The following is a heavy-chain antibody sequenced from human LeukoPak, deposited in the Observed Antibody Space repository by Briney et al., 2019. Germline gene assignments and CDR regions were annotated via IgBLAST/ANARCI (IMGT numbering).Heavy chain of an antibody. CDR1: GYTFTGYY. D-gene: IGHD4-17*01. CDR3: ARDFGGMTTVTTRGKRSYNWFDP. Sequence: ASVTVSCKASGYTFTGYYMHWVRQAPGQGLEWMGWINPNSGGTNYAQKFQGRVTMTRDTSISTAYMELSRLRSDDTAVYYCARDFGGMTTVTTRGKRSYNWFDPWGQGTLVTVSS. CDR2: INPNSGGT. J-gene: IGHJ5*02. V-gene: IGHV1-2*02.